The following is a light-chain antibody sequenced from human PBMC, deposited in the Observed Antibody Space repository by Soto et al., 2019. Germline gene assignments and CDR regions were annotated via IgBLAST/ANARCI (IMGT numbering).Light chain of an antibody. CDR2: DAS. V-gene: IGKV3-11*01. Sequence: EIVLTQSPATLSLSPGERATLSCGASQSVSSYLAWYQQKPGQAPRLLIYDASNRATGIPARFSGSGSGTDFTLTISSLEPEDFAVYYCQQRSNWPPVFGGGTKVDIK. CDR3: QQRSNWPPV. CDR1: QSVSSY. J-gene: IGKJ4*01.